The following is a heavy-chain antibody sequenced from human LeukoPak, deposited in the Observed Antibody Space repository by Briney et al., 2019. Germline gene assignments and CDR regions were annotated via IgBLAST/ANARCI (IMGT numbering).Heavy chain of an antibody. CDR1: GFTFSSYA. CDR3: AKRVGTDLYYDFWSGYSYFDY. J-gene: IGHJ4*02. CDR2: IGAGGTFT. V-gene: IGHV3-23*01. Sequence: GGSLRLSCTASGFTFSSYAMNWVRQAPGKGLEWVSGIGAGGTFTYYADSVKGRFTISRDNSRNTLYLQMNRLRADDTAVYYCAKRVGTDLYYDFWSGYSYFDYWGQGTLVTVSS. D-gene: IGHD3-3*01.